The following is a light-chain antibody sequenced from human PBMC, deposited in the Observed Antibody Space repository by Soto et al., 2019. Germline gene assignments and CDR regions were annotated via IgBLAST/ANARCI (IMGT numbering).Light chain of an antibody. V-gene: IGLV2-14*01. CDR1: SSDVGAYNY. CDR3: SSYTASSIPL. Sequence: QSVLTQPASVSGSPGQSITISCTGTSSDVGAYNYVSWYQQYPGKAPKLMIYEVNNRPSGVSNRFSGSKSGNTASLTISGLTAEDEAEYFCSSYTASSIPLFGGGTKLTVL. J-gene: IGLJ2*01. CDR2: EVN.